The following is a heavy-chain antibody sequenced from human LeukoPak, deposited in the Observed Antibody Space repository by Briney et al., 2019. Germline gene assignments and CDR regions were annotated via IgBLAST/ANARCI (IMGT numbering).Heavy chain of an antibody. Sequence: SETLSLTCTVSGGSISSSSYYWGWVRQPPGKGLEWIGSIYYSGSTYYNPSLKSRVTISVDTSKNQFSLKLSSVTAADTAVYYCAGFKDEAFFDYWGQGTLVTVSS. V-gene: IGHV4-39*01. CDR1: GGSISSSSYY. CDR3: AGFKDEAFFDY. J-gene: IGHJ4*02. CDR2: IYYSGST.